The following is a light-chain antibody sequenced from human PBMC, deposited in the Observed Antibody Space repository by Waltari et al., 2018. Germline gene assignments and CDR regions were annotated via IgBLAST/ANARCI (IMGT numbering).Light chain of an antibody. J-gene: IGKJ1*01. Sequence: SCRASQGVSSYLAWYQQMPGQAPRLLIHSASNRATGIPARFSGSGSGTDFTLTISSLEPEDFAVYYCQQRSNWPRTFGQGTKVEIK. V-gene: IGKV3-11*01. CDR1: QGVSSY. CDR3: QQRSNWPRT. CDR2: SAS.